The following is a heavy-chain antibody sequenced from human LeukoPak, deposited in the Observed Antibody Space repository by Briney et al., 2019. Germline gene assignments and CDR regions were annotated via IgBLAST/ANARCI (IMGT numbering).Heavy chain of an antibody. CDR2: IKQDGSEQ. CDR3: ARPLMYYYGSETYFWFDP. D-gene: IGHD3-10*01. V-gene: IGHV3-7*01. Sequence: GTSLRLSCAASGFTFTTYWMGWVRQAPGKGLEWVANIKQDGSEQYYVDSVKGRFTISRDNAKNSLSLQMNSLRAEDTAVYYCARPLMYYYGSETYFWFDPWGQGTLVTVSS. J-gene: IGHJ5*02. CDR1: GFTFTTYW.